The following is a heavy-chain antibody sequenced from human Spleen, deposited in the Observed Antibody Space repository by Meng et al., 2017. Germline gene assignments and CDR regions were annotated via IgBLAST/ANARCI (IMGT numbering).Heavy chain of an antibody. CDR3: AKVNYGSGRYHPGDY. D-gene: IGHD3-10*01. V-gene: IGHV3-23*01. CDR2: ISGSGGST. J-gene: IGHJ4*02. Sequence: GESLKISCAASGFTFSSYAMSWVRQAPGKGLEWVSAISGSGGSTYYADSVKGRFTISRDNSKNTLYLQMNSLRAEDTAVYYCAKVNYGSGRYHPGDYWGQGTLVTVSS. CDR1: GFTFSSYA.